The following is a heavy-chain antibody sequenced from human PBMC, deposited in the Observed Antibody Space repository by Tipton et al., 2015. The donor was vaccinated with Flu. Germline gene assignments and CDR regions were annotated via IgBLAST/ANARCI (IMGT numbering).Heavy chain of an antibody. J-gene: IGHJ4*02. Sequence: TLSLTCSVSGGSLSTTSYHWAWIRQPPGKALEWIGSLCYTGDTFYNPSLRSRVTMSIDLSKNQFSLRLSSVTAADTAVFYCARVTSYYFFFDSWGQGTRVTVSS. CDR2: LCYTGDT. D-gene: IGHD1-26*01. CDR1: GGSLSTTSYH. V-gene: IGHV4-39*07. CDR3: ARVTSYYFFFDS.